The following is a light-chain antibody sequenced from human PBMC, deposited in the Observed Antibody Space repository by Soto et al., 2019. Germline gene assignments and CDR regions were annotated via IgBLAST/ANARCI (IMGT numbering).Light chain of an antibody. CDR2: HVT. J-gene: IGLJ3*02. CDR3: CSFTSTNTWV. CDR1: SSDVGHYNY. V-gene: IGLV2-14*03. Sequence: QSALTQPASVSGSPGQSITISCTGTSSDVGHYNYVSWFQQQPGKAPQLMIYHVTNRPSGVSNRFSGSKSGYTASLTISGLQAEDEADYYCCSFTSTNTWVFGGGTKLTVL.